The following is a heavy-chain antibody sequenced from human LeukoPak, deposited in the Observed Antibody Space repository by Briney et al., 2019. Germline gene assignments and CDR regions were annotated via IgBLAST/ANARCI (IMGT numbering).Heavy chain of an antibody. CDR2: IYSDNT. CDR1: GFTVSSNS. Sequence: GGSLRLSCTVSGFTVSSNSMSWVRQAPGKGLEWVSFIYSDNTHYSDSVKGRFTISRDNSKNTLYLQMNSLRAEDTAVYYCATDHKPLSVGWELLSFGNWYFDLWGRGTLVTVSS. CDR3: ATDHKPLSVGWELLSFGNWYFDL. J-gene: IGHJ2*01. D-gene: IGHD1-26*01. V-gene: IGHV3-53*01.